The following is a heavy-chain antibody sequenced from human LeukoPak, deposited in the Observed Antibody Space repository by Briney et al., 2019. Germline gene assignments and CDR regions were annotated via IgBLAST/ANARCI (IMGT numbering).Heavy chain of an antibody. Sequence: GGSLRLSCATSGFIFSTYWMHWVRQVPGKGLLWVSHINTDGSSTTYADSVKGRFTISRDNAKNTLYPQMNSLRPEDTAIYHCARAIDSSGYSSFDSWGQGILVTVSS. CDR3: ARAIDSSGYSSFDS. D-gene: IGHD3-22*01. CDR1: GFIFSTYW. CDR2: INTDGSST. J-gene: IGHJ4*02. V-gene: IGHV3-74*01.